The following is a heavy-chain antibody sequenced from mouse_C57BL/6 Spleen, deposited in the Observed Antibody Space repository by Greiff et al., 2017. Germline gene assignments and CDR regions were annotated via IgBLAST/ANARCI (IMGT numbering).Heavy chain of an antibody. Sequence: EVMLVESGGGLVKPGGSLKLSCAASGFTFSDYGMHWVRQAPEKGLEWVAYISSGSSTIYYADTVQGRFTISRDNAKNTLFLQMTSLRSEDTAMYHCARQDYSNYVFDYWGQGTTLTVSS. J-gene: IGHJ2*01. D-gene: IGHD2-5*01. CDR3: ARQDYSNYVFDY. CDR1: GFTFSDYG. V-gene: IGHV5-17*01. CDR2: ISSGSSTI.